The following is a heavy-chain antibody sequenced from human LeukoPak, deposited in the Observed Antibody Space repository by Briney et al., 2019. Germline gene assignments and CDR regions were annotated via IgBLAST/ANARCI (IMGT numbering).Heavy chain of an antibody. D-gene: IGHD4-17*01. CDR2: INSDGSST. J-gene: IGHJ4*02. V-gene: IGHV3-74*01. CDR1: GFTFSSYW. CDR3: AREGDGDDADFDY. Sequence: GGSLRLSCAASGFTFSSYWMHWVRQAPGKGLVWVSRINSDGSSTSYADSVKGRFTISRDNAKNTLYLQMNSLRAEDTAVYYCAREGDGDDADFDYWGQGTLVTVSS.